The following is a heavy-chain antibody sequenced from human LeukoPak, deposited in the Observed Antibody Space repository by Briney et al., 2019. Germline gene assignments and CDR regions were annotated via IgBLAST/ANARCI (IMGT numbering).Heavy chain of an antibody. J-gene: IGHJ4*02. Sequence: ASVKVSCKASGGTFSSYAISWVRQATGQGLEWMGGIIPIFGTANYAQKFQGRVTITADESTSTAYMELSSLRSEDRAVYYCARGARPYSSGWYFNYWGQGTLVTVSS. CDR2: IIPIFGTA. D-gene: IGHD6-19*01. CDR3: ARGARPYSSGWYFNY. V-gene: IGHV1-69*13. CDR1: GGTFSSYA.